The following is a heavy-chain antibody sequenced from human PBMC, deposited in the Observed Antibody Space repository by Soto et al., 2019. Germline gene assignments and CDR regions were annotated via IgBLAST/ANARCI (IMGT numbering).Heavy chain of an antibody. V-gene: IGHV1-69*02. J-gene: IGHJ4*02. CDR1: GGTFSSYT. D-gene: IGHD1-26*01. CDR2: IIPILGIA. Sequence: ASVKVSCKASGGTFSSYTISWVRQAPGQGLEWMGRIIPILGIANYAQKFQGRVTITADKSTSTAYMELSSLRSEDTAVYYRASSRGELLPFRPDYWGQGTLVTVSS. CDR3: ASSRGELLPFRPDY.